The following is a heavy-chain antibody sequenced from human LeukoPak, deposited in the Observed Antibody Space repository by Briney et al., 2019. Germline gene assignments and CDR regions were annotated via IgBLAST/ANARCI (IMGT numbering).Heavy chain of an antibody. CDR3: AKDLDIVATITGN. D-gene: IGHD5-12*01. CDR2: VSGSGGST. J-gene: IGHJ4*02. V-gene: IGHV3-23*01. CDR1: GFTFSSYA. Sequence: GGSLRLSCAAPGFTFSSYAMSWVRQAPGKGLEWVSGVSGSGGSTYYADSVKGRFTISRDNSKNTLYLQMNSLRAEDTAVYYCAKDLDIVATITGNWGQGTLVTVSS.